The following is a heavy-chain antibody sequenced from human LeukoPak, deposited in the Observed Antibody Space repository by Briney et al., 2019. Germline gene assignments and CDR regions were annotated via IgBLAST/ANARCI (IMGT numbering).Heavy chain of an antibody. Sequence: ASVKVSCKASGYTLTSYYMHWVRPAPGQGPEWMGVINPSGGRTTSYAQKIQGRVTMTRYTSMSTVNMELSSLRSEDTAVYYCARGTLRYFDFWGQGTLVTVSS. J-gene: IGHJ4*02. CDR1: GYTLTSYY. CDR2: INPSGGRT. D-gene: IGHD3-9*01. V-gene: IGHV1-46*01. CDR3: ARGTLRYFDF.